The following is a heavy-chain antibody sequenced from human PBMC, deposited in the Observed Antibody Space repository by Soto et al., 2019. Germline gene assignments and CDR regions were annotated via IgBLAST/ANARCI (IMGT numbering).Heavy chain of an antibody. V-gene: IGHV1-69*12. J-gene: IGHJ6*02. Sequence: QVQLVQSGAEVKKPGSSVKVSCKSSGGTFSNYGFSWVRQAPGQGLECMGVIVPIFGAEHPQKFQGRVTITADESTNTVFMELRGLSSEDTAVSYCAGGGSDYVGSGYYQGHVWGQGTTVTVSS. D-gene: IGHD3-22*01. CDR1: GGTFSNYG. CDR2: IVPIFGA. CDR3: AGGGSDYVGSGYYQGHV.